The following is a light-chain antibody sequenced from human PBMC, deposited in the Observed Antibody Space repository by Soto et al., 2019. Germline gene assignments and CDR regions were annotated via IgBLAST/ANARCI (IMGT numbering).Light chain of an antibody. Sequence: IVMTQCPLSVRVTXGEPASIVGRPRRSLLHINGYNCLGCYRQKPVKXXQLXXXVGSNRASGVHERLSGSGSGKDFTLKISRVEAEEVGVYYCIQALQTPPWTFGQGTKVDIK. CDR1: RSLLHINGYNC. J-gene: IGKJ1*01. CDR2: VGS. CDR3: IQALQTPPWT. V-gene: IGKV2-28*01.